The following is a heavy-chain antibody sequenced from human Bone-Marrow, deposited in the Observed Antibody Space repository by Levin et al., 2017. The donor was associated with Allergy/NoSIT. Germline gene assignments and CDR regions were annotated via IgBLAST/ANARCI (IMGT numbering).Heavy chain of an antibody. CDR2: ISGLGNSK. D-gene: IGHD2-8*01. CDR3: AKEKMDPVTYSHHYGMDV. CDR1: GFIFSNYG. Sequence: SGGSLRLSCVASGFIFSNYGMTWVRLAPGKGLEWVSTISGLGNSKYHAESVQGRFAISRDNSKETLYLQMNSLRAEDTAVYYCAKEKMDPVTYSHHYGMDVWGPGTTVIVSS. J-gene: IGHJ6*02. V-gene: IGHV3-23*01.